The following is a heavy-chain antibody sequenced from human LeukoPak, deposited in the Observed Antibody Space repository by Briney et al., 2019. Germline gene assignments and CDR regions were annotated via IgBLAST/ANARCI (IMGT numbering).Heavy chain of an antibody. J-gene: IGHJ4*02. CDR3: ASGEVGVRKYYSDPFHH. Sequence: PGGSLRLSCAVSGFTVISNYMSWVRQAPGKGLEWVSILYSAGATYYADSVRGRFTIARDNSKNTVFLQMNSLRAEDTAVYYCASGEVGVRKYYSDPFHHWGQGTLVTVSS. CDR2: LYSAGAT. CDR1: GFTVISNY. D-gene: IGHD3-10*01. V-gene: IGHV3-53*01.